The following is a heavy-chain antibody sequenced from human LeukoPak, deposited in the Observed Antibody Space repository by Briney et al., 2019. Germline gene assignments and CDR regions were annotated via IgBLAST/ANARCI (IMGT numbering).Heavy chain of an antibody. Sequence: SETLSLTCTVSGGSISTYYWSWIRQPPGKGLEWIGYIHYSGSTNYNPSLKSRVTISVDTSKNQFSLKLSSGTAADTAVYYCAREGTIFGVVIRWFDPWGQGTLVTVSS. CDR2: IHYSGST. CDR3: AREGTIFGVVIRWFDP. CDR1: GGSISTYY. V-gene: IGHV4-59*12. D-gene: IGHD3-3*01. J-gene: IGHJ5*02.